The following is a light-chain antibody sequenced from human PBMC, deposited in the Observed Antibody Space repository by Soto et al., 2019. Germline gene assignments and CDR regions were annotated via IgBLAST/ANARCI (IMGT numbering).Light chain of an antibody. CDR1: QSVSSSY. J-gene: IGKJ2*01. CDR2: GAS. V-gene: IGKV3-20*01. Sequence: EIVLTQSPGTLSLSPVERATLSCRASQSVSSSYLAWYQQKPGQAPRLLIYGASSRATGIPDRFSGSGSGTDFTLTISRLEPEDFAVYYCQQYGSSPYTVGQGTKVDIK. CDR3: QQYGSSPYT.